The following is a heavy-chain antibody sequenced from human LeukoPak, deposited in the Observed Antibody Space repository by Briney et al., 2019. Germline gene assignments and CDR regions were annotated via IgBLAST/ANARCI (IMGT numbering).Heavy chain of an antibody. CDR3: ATAPYDSSGYTANHDY. V-gene: IGHV3-53*01. D-gene: IGHD3-22*01. Sequence: GGSLRLSGAASGFTGSSNYMSWVRQAPGKGLEWVSVLYRDGSTYYADSVKGRFTISRDNSKNTVSLQMTNLRPEDTAVYYCATAPYDSSGYTANHDYWGQGTLVTVSS. CDR1: GFTGSSNY. CDR2: LYRDGST. J-gene: IGHJ4*02.